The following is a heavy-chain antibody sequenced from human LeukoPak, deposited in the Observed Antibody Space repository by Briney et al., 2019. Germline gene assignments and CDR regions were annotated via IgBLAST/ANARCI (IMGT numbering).Heavy chain of an antibody. CDR1: GYSFATYW. CDR2: IYPRDSDT. CDR3: ARSHPSTLTWFDP. J-gene: IGHJ5*02. Sequence: GESLKISCKGSGYSFATYWIAWVRQTPRKGLEWMGIIYPRDSDTKYNPSFQGQVSISADKSISTAYLQWNSLQASDTAIYYCARSHPSTLTWFDPWGQGTLVSVSS. V-gene: IGHV5-51*01.